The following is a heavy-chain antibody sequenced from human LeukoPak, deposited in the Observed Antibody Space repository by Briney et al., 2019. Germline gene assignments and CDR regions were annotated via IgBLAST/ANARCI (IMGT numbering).Heavy chain of an antibody. CDR2: IYYSGST. V-gene: IGHV4-61*01. J-gene: IGHJ3*02. D-gene: IGHD3-16*01. CDR3: ARDGSYDYVFDI. Sequence: SETLSLTCTVSGGSISSSSYYWGWIRQPPGRGLEWIGYIYYSGSTNYNPSLKSRVTISVDTSKNQFSLKLSSVTAADTAVYYCARDGSYDYVFDIWGQGTMVTVSS. CDR1: GGSISSSSYY.